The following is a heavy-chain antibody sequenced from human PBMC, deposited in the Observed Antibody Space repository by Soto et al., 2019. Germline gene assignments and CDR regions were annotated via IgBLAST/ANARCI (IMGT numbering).Heavy chain of an antibody. CDR3: ARNLYNTGDFDH. V-gene: IGHV4-59*08. D-gene: IGHD3-16*01. Sequence: ETLSLTCTVSGGSISSYYWSWIRQPPGKGLEWIGYIHYSGSTNYNPSLKSRVTISVDTSKNQFSLKLSSVTAADTAVYYCARNLYNTGDFDHWGQGTLVTVSS. CDR1: GGSISSYY. J-gene: IGHJ5*02. CDR2: IHYSGST.